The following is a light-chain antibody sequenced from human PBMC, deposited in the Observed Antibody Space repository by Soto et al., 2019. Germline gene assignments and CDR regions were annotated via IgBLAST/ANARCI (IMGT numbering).Light chain of an antibody. CDR2: EGS. CDR3: CSYAGSGILV. J-gene: IGLJ2*01. CDR1: SSDVGSYNL. Sequence: QSALTQPASVSGSPGQSITISCTGTSSDVGSYNLVSWYQHHPGKAPKLMIYEGSKRPSGVSNRFSGSKSGNTASLTISGLQAEDEADYYCCSYAGSGILVFGGGTKLTVL. V-gene: IGLV2-23*01.